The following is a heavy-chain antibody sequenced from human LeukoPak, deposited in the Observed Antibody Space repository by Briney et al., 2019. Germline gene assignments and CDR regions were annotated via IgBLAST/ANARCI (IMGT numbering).Heavy chain of an antibody. D-gene: IGHD3-22*01. J-gene: IGHJ6*03. CDR1: GFTFSSYD. CDR2: ISCSGGST. Sequence: GGSLRLSCAASGFTFSSYDMNWVRQAPGKGLDWVSTISCSGGSTYYADSVKGRFTISRDNSRNTLYLQMNSLTTEDTASYYCANDAGGYYPHYYYYTDVWGHGTPVTVSS. V-gene: IGHV3-23*01. CDR3: ANDAGGYYPHYYYYTDV.